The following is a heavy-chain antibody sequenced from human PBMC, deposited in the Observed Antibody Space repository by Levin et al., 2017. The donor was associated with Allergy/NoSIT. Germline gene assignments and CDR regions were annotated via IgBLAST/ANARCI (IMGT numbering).Heavy chain of an antibody. Sequence: GGSLRLSCAASGFTVSSNYMSWVRQAPGKGLEWVSVIYSGGSTYYADSVKGRFTISRDNSKNTLYLQMNSLRAEDTAVYYCARQRFLEWFSQNEDGMDVWGQGTTVTVSS. D-gene: IGHD3-3*01. CDR3: ARQRFLEWFSQNEDGMDV. V-gene: IGHV3-53*01. CDR1: GFTVSSNY. CDR2: IYSGGST. J-gene: IGHJ6*02.